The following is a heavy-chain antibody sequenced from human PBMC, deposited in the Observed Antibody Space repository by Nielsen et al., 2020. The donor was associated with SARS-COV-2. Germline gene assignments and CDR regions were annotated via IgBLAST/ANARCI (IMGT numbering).Heavy chain of an antibody. CDR2: IYSGGSST. Sequence: GGSLRLSCAASGFTFSNAWMSWVRQAPGKGLEWVSVIYSGGSSTYYADSVKGRFTISRDNSKNTLYLQMNSLRAEDTAVYYCAKDMGYSSRMFDYWGQGTLVTVSS. J-gene: IGHJ4*02. D-gene: IGHD6-13*01. V-gene: IGHV3-23*03. CDR1: GFTFSNAW. CDR3: AKDMGYSSRMFDY.